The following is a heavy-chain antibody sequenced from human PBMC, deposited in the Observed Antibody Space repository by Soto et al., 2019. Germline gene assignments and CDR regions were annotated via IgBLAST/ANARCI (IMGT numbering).Heavy chain of an antibody. D-gene: IGHD6-25*01. Sequence: PSETLSLTCAVYGGSFSGYYWSWIRQPPGKGLEWIGEINHSGSTNYNPSLKSRVTISVDTSKNQFSLKLSSVAAADTAVYYCARGDQRDIDYFDYWGQAPLVTVSS. CDR3: ARGDQRDIDYFDY. CDR2: INHSGST. J-gene: IGHJ4*02. V-gene: IGHV4-34*01. CDR1: GGSFSGYY.